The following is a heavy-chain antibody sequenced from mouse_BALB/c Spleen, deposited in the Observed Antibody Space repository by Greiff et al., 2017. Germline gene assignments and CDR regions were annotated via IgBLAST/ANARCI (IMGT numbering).Heavy chain of an antibody. Sequence: DVHLVESGGGLVKPGGSLKLSCAASGFTFSDYYMYWVRQTPEKRLEWVATISDGGSYTYYPDSVKGRFTISRDNAKNNLYLQMSSLKSEDTAMYYCARDRYDDTNYAMDYWGQGTSVTVSS. CDR1: GFTFSDYY. J-gene: IGHJ4*01. V-gene: IGHV5-4*02. CDR2: ISDGGSYT. D-gene: IGHD2-14*01. CDR3: ARDRYDDTNYAMDY.